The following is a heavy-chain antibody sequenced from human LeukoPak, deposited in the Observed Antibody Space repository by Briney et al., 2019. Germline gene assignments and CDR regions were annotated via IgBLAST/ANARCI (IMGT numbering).Heavy chain of an antibody. J-gene: IGHJ4*02. CDR3: AREGDSSSPKYYFDY. Sequence: QLGRSLRLSCAASGFTFSSYAMHWVRQAPGKGLEWVAVISFDGSNKYYADSVKGRFTISRDNSRNTLYLQMNSLRAEDTAVYYCAREGDSSSPKYYFDYWGQGTLVTVSS. V-gene: IGHV3-30-3*01. CDR2: ISFDGSNK. D-gene: IGHD6-19*01. CDR1: GFTFSSYA.